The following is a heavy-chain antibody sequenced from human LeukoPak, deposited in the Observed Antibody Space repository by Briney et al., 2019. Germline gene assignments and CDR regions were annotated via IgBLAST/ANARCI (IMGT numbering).Heavy chain of an antibody. V-gene: IGHV3-30*02. CDR3: AKDGSWSCTD. CDR1: GFTSSSSA. J-gene: IGHJ4*02. Sequence: PGGSLRLSCGASGFTSSSSAMHWVRQGPGKGLEWVAYIAHHGNNKYYADSVKGRFTISRDNSKGSLYLQMNSLRADDAAVYYCAKDGSWSCTDWGQGPLVRVSS. CDR2: IAHHGNNK. D-gene: IGHD2-8*02.